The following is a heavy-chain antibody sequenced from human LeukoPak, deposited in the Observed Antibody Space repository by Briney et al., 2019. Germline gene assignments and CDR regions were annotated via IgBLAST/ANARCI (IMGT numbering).Heavy chain of an antibody. V-gene: IGHV1-3*01. CDR3: ARGAGAADY. CDR2: INVGNGNT. D-gene: IGHD6-19*01. Sequence: ASVKVSFKASGYTFTSYAMHWVRQAPGQRLEWMGWINVGNGNTKYSQKFQGRVTITRDTYASTAYMELSSLRSEDTGVYYCARGAGAADYWGQGTLVTVSS. J-gene: IGHJ4*02. CDR1: GYTFTSYA.